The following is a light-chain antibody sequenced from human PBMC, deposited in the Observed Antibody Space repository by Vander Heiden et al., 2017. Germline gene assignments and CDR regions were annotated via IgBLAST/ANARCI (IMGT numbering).Light chain of an antibody. V-gene: IGLV1-47*01. Sequence: QPVLTQPPSTSGTPGQRVTISCSGSSSNIGSNFVYWYQQLPGTAPKLLIYRENRRPSGVPDRFSGSKSGTSASLAISGLRSEDEADYYCAAWDDSLSAWVFGGGTKLTVL. CDR3: AAWDDSLSAWV. CDR2: REN. CDR1: SSNIGSNF. J-gene: IGLJ3*02.